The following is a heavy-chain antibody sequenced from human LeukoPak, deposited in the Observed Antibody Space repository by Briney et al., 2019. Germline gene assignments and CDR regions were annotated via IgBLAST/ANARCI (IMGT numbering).Heavy chain of an antibody. J-gene: IGHJ2*01. V-gene: IGHV4-61*02. Sequence: SQTLSLTCTVSGGSISSGSYYWSWIRQPARKGLEWIGRIYTSGSTNYNPSLKSRVTISVDTSKNQFSLKLSSVTAADTAVYYCARDVVDYDFWSGYSYWYFDLWGRGTLVTVSS. CDR2: IYTSGST. D-gene: IGHD3-3*01. CDR3: ARDVVDYDFWSGYSYWYFDL. CDR1: GGSISSGSYY.